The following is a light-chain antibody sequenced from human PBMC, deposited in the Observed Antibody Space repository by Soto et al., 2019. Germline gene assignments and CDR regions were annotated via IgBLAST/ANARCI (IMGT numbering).Light chain of an antibody. V-gene: IGLV2-8*01. CDR3: NSYGGSNNWV. Sequence: QSALTQPASVSGSPGQSITISCTGTSSDVGGYNYVSWYQQHPGKAPKLMIYEVSKRPSGVPDRFSGSKSGNTASLTVSGLQAEDEADYYCNSYGGSNNWVFGGGTQLTVL. CDR2: EVS. J-gene: IGLJ3*02. CDR1: SSDVGGYNY.